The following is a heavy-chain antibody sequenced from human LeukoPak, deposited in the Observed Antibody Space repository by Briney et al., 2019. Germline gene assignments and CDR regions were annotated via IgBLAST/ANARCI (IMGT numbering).Heavy chain of an antibody. CDR3: ARVKRGGSCYSP. Sequence: GSSVKVSCKASGGTFSSYAISWVRQAPGHGLGWMGRIIPILGIANYAQEFQGRVTITADKSTSTAYMELSSLRSEDTAVYYCARVKRGGSCYSPWGQGTLVTVSS. CDR2: IIPILGIA. CDR1: GGTFSSYA. D-gene: IGHD2-15*01. V-gene: IGHV1-69*04. J-gene: IGHJ5*02.